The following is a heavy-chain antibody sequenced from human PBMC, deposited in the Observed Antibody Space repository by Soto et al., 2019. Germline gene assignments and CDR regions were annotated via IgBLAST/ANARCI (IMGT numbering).Heavy chain of an antibody. J-gene: IGHJ4*02. Sequence: GGSLRLSCAASGFTVSSYGMHWVRQAPGKGLEWVAVISYDGSNKYYADSVKGGFTISRDNSKNTLYLQMNSLRAEDTAVYYCAKDGYQYSGSYFGYWGQGT. CDR3: AKDGYQYSGSYFGY. V-gene: IGHV3-30*18. CDR2: ISYDGSNK. D-gene: IGHD1-26*01. CDR1: GFTVSSYG.